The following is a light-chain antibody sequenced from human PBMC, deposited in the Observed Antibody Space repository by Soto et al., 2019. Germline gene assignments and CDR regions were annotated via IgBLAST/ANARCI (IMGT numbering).Light chain of an antibody. CDR1: SSDVGDFNY. CDR3: SSYTSSTTVV. J-gene: IGLJ2*01. CDR2: EVS. Sequence: QSALTQPASVSGSPGQSITISCTGTSSDVGDFNYVSWYQRHPGKAPKLMIYEVSNRPSGVSNRFSGSKSGNTASLTISGLQAEDEADYYCSSYTSSTTVVFGGGTKLTVL. V-gene: IGLV2-14*01.